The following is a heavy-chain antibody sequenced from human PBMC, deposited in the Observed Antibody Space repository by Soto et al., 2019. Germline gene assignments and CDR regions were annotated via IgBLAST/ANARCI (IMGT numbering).Heavy chain of an antibody. CDR3: ARGLECRGYCLDKPTWFGP. CDR1: GGTFSTYT. CDR2: IIPIFGTP. V-gene: IGHV1-69*06. J-gene: IGHJ5*02. Sequence: SVKVSCKASGGTFSTYTFSWVRQAPGQGLEWMGRIIPIFGTPYYAQKFQGRVTITADKSTSTVYMELSSLGSDDTAVYFCARGLECRGYCLDKPTWFGPWGQGTLVTV. D-gene: IGHD2-15*01.